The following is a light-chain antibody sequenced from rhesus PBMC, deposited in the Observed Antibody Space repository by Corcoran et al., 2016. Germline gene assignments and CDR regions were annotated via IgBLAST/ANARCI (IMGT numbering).Light chain of an antibody. CDR1: TSAMGGYNR. J-gene: IGLJ1*01. V-gene: IGLV2-13*03. CDR3: SSYASSSTYI. CDR2: EVS. Sequence: QAAPTQSPSVSGSPGQAVTISCPGTTSAMGGYNRVSWYQQHPGKAPKLMIYEVSKRPSGVSDRFSGSKSGNTTSLTISGLQAEDEADYYCSSYASSSTYIFGAGTRLTVL.